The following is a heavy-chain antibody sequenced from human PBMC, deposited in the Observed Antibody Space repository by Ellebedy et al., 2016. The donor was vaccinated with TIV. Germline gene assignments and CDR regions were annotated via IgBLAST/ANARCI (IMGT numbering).Heavy chain of an antibody. J-gene: IGHJ6*02. V-gene: IGHV4-59*01. D-gene: IGHD6-13*01. Sequence: GSLRLSCTVSGGSIISYHWSWIRQPPGKGLEWIGYIHYSGSTNYNSSLKSRVTILVDTSKNQFSLNLSSVTAADTAVYYCARDRTGYSYYGMDVWGQGTTVTVSS. CDR1: GGSIISYH. CDR2: IHYSGST. CDR3: ARDRTGYSYYGMDV.